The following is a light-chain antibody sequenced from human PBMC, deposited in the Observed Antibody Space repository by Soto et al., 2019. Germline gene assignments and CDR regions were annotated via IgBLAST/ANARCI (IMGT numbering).Light chain of an antibody. CDR1: SSDVGIYNY. Sequence: QSVLTQPASVSGSPGQSIAISCTGSSSDVGIYNYVSWYQQHPGKVPKLIIYEVTNRPSGVSNRFSGSKSGNTASLTISGLQAEDEADYYCSSYAGGNTFVFGTGTKVTVL. J-gene: IGLJ1*01. CDR3: SSYAGGNTFV. V-gene: IGLV2-14*01. CDR2: EVT.